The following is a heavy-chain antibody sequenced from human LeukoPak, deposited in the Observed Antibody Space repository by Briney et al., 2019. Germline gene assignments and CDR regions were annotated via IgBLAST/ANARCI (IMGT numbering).Heavy chain of an antibody. Sequence: PGGSLRLSCAASGFTFSSYAMSWVRQAPGKGLEWVSSITGSSTYIYYADSVKGRFTISRDNAKNSLYLQMDNLGAEDTAVYYCARDLTVTSTCWFDLWGQGTLVTVSS. CDR2: ITGSSTYI. CDR3: ARDLTVTSTCWFDL. CDR1: GFTFSSYA. V-gene: IGHV3-21*01. J-gene: IGHJ5*02. D-gene: IGHD4-11*01.